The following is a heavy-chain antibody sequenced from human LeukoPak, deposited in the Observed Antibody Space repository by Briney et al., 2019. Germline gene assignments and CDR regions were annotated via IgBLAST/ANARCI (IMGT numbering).Heavy chain of an antibody. Sequence: GGSLRLSCAASGFTFSDYYMSWIRQAPGEGLEWVSYISSSGSTIYYADSVKGRFTISRDNAKNSLYLQMNSLRADDTAVYYCARVSKWELPRFDYWGQGTLVTVSS. CDR3: ARVSKWELPRFDY. CDR2: ISSSGSTI. J-gene: IGHJ4*02. V-gene: IGHV3-11*01. D-gene: IGHD1-26*01. CDR1: GFTFSDYY.